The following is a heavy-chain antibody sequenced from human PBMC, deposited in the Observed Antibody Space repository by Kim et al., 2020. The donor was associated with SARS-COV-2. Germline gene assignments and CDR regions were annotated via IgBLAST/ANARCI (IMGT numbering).Heavy chain of an antibody. CDR1: GGSISSSSYY. CDR3: ARVDHRSGSYSASDY. Sequence: SETLSLTCTVSGGSISSSSYYWGWIRQPPGKGLEWIGSIYYSGSTYYNPSLKSRVTISVDTSKNQFSLKLSSVTAADTAVYYCARVDHRSGSYSASDYWGQGTLVTVSS. V-gene: IGHV4-39*07. D-gene: IGHD3-10*01. CDR2: IYYSGST. J-gene: IGHJ4*02.